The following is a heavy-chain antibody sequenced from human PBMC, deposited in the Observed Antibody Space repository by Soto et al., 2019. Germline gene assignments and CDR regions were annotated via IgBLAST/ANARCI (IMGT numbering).Heavy chain of an antibody. Sequence: PGGSLILSCAASGFIFSNYCMHWVRQAPGKGLEWISDISGSGGSTYYAASVKGRFTISRDNSKNTLYLQMNSLRAEDTAVYYCAKTYYYHSTGSVDYWGQGTLVTVSS. J-gene: IGHJ4*02. CDR1: GFIFSNYC. CDR3: AKTYYYHSTGSVDY. V-gene: IGHV3-23*01. CDR2: ISGSGGST. D-gene: IGHD3-22*01.